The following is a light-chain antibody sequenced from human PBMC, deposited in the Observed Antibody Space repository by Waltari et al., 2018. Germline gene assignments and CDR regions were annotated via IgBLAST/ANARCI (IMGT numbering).Light chain of an antibody. CDR1: HSVLYSSNNNNY. CDR3: QQYYGIPGK. Sequence: IVITQSPHSLCVSLGDRAPIYCKPRHSVLYSSNNNNYLAWYPQKPGQPPNLLIYWASTRESGVPDRFSGSESGTDFTLTISNLQAEDVAVYYCQQYYGIPGKFGQGTKVEIK. CDR2: WAS. V-gene: IGKV4-1*01. J-gene: IGKJ1*01.